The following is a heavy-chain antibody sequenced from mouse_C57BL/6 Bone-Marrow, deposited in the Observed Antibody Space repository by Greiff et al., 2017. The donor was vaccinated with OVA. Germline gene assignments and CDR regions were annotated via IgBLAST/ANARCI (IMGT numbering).Heavy chain of an antibody. CDR2: IDPSDSYT. J-gene: IGHJ2*01. CDR1: GYTFTSYW. D-gene: IGHD2-5*01. V-gene: IGHV1-69*01. CDR3: AREGYYSNFYFDY. Sequence: QVQLQQSGAELVMPGASVKLSCKASGYTFTSYWMHWVKQRPGQGLEWIGEIDPSDSYTNYNQKFKGKSTLTVDKSSSTAYMQLSSLTSEDSAVYYCAREGYYSNFYFDYWGQGTTLTVSS.